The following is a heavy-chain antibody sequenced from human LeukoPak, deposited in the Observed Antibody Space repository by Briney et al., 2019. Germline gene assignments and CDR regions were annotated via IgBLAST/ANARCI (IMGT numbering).Heavy chain of an antibody. CDR3: AREWTSSSPGFDY. V-gene: IGHV4-39*02. CDR2: IYYSGST. Sequence: SETLSLTCTVSGGSISSSSYYWGWIRQPPGKGLEWIGSIYYSGSTYYNPSLKSRVTISVDTSKNQFSLKLSSVTAADTAVYYCAREWTSSSPGFDYWGQGTLVTVSS. D-gene: IGHD6-6*01. CDR1: GGSISSSSYY. J-gene: IGHJ4*02.